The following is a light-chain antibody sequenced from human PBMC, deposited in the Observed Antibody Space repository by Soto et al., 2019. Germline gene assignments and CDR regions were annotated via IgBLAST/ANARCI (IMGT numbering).Light chain of an antibody. CDR2: GAS. J-gene: IGKJ1*01. CDR3: LQDNNYPRT. CDR1: QGIGNA. Sequence: AIEMTQSPASLSVSAGDRVTLSCRASQGIGNALGWYQQKPGQPPKLLIYGASTRPTGIPPRFSGSGSGTDFTLTISSLQSEDSAIYYCLQDNNYPRTFGQGTKVDIK. V-gene: IGKV1-6*01.